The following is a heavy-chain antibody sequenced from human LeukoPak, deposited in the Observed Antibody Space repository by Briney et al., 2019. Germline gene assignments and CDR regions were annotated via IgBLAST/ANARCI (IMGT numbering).Heavy chain of an antibody. CDR2: ISYDGSNK. D-gene: IGHD6-13*01. V-gene: IGHV3-30*04. Sequence: QPGGSLRLSCAASGFTFSSYAMHWVRQAPGKGLEWVAVISYDGSNKYYADSVKGRFTISRDNSKNTLYLQMNSLRAEDTAVYYCARDGDLWYSSSWCSPHYWGQGTLVTVSS. CDR3: ARDGDLWYSSSWCSPHY. J-gene: IGHJ4*02. CDR1: GFTFSSYA.